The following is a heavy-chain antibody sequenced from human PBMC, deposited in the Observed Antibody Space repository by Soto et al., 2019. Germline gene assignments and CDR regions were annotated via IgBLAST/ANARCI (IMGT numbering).Heavy chain of an antibody. CDR2: IFPLLAMV. D-gene: IGHD6-13*01. V-gene: IGHV1-69*04. CDR3: AKDDGAGFNS. J-gene: IGHJ5*01. CDR1: GGDLTNSG. Sequence: QVHLVQSGAEMKKPGSSVKVSCKVCGGDLTNSGISWVRQAPGQGLEWMGGIFPLLAMVDYSQKFQGRVTITADESTNTAYMDLGSLKSDDTAGYYCAKDDGAGFNSWGQGTLVIVSS.